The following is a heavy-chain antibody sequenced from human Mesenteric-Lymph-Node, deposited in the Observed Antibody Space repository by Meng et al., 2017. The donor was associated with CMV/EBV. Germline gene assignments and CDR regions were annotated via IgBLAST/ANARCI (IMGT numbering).Heavy chain of an antibody. D-gene: IGHD3-9*01. V-gene: IGHV1-46*01. CDR2: IDPTAGHT. CDR3: ARDRWSYDILTDRRGFSLGAFDI. CDR1: GYTFSSYN. J-gene: IGHJ3*02. Sequence: ASVKVSCKASGYTFSSYNMHWVRQARGQGLDWMGIIDPTAGHTSYAQKFQGRVTMTRDTSTSTVYMEMSSLRSEDTAVYYCARDRWSYDILTDRRGFSLGAFDIWGQGTMVTVSS.